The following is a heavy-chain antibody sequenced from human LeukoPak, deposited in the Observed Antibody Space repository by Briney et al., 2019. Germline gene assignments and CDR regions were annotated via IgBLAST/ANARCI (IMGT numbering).Heavy chain of an antibody. D-gene: IGHD3-22*01. V-gene: IGHV3-23*01. CDR2: ISGSGGST. J-gene: IGHJ4*02. CDR1: GFTFGSYA. Sequence: GGSLRLSCAASGFTFGSYAMSWVRQAPGKGLEWVSVISGSGGSTYYADSVKGRFTISRDNSKSTLYLQMNSLRAEDTAVYYCAKSVNTMIVVVITPTYYFDYWGQGTLVTVSS. CDR3: AKSVNTMIVVVITPTYYFDY.